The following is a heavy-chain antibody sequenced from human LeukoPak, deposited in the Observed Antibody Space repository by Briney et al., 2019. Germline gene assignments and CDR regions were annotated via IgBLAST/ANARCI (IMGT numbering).Heavy chain of an antibody. D-gene: IGHD2-2*02. V-gene: IGHV5-51*01. CDR1: GYSFTSYW. CDR3: ARAIYTAAGAYYFDY. Sequence: GESLKISCKGSGYSFTSYWIGWVRQMPGKGLEWMGIIYPGDSDTRYSPSFQGQVTISADKSISTAYLQWSSLKASDTAMYYCARAIYTAAGAYYFDYWGQGTLVTVSS. CDR2: IYPGDSDT. J-gene: IGHJ4*02.